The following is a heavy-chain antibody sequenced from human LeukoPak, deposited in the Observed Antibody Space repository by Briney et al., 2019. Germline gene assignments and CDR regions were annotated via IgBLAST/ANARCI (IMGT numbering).Heavy chain of an antibody. CDR3: AKSTNWGSISDGFDI. Sequence: ASVKVSCKASGYSFIGYYIHWVRQDPGQGLEWMGWINPNSGGANYAQKFQGRVTMTRDTSISTVYMELTRLRSDDTAMYYCAKSTNWGSISDGFDIWGQGTMVTVAS. CDR2: INPNSGGA. CDR1: GYSFIGYY. V-gene: IGHV1-2*02. J-gene: IGHJ3*02. D-gene: IGHD7-27*01.